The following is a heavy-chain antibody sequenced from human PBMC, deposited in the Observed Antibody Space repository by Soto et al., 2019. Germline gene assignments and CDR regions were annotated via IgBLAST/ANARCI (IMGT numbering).Heavy chain of an antibody. CDR2: IYTSGST. D-gene: IGHD3-3*01. Sequence: SETLSLTCTVSGGSISNYYWSWIRQPAGKGLEWIGRIYTSGSTNYNPSLKSRVTMSVDTSKNQFSLKLNSVTAADTAVYYCARELMTYYDFWSGSNPAGMDVWGQGTTVTVSS. V-gene: IGHV4-4*07. CDR1: GGSISNYY. J-gene: IGHJ6*02. CDR3: ARELMTYYDFWSGSNPAGMDV.